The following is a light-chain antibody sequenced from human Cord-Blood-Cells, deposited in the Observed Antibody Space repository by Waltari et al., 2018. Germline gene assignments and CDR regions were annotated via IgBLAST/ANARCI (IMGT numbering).Light chain of an antibody. Sequence: QSALTQPRSVSGSPGQSVTISCTGTSSDVGGYNYVPWYQQHPGNAPKLMIYDVSKRPSGVPDRFSGSKSGNTASLTISGLQAEDEADYYCCSYAGSYTWVFGGGTKLTVL. CDR3: CSYAGSYTWV. CDR2: DVS. CDR1: SSDVGGYNY. V-gene: IGLV2-11*01. J-gene: IGLJ3*02.